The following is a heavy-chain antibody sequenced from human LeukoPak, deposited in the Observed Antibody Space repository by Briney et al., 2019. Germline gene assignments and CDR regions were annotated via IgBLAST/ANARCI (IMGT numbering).Heavy chain of an antibody. J-gene: IGHJ4*02. D-gene: IGHD6-19*01. CDR1: GFTFSTYG. CDR2: IRYDGRNK. CDR3: ARILSSAWGELGY. V-gene: IGHV3-30*02. Sequence: GGSLRLSCAASGFTFSTYGMHWVRQAPGKGLEWVAFIRYDGRNKYYADSVKGRFTISRDNSKNTLYLQMNSLRAEDTAVYYCARILSSAWGELGYWGQGTLVTVSS.